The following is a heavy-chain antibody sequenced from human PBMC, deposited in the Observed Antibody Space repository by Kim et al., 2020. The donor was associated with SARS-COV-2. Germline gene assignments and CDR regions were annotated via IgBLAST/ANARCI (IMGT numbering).Heavy chain of an antibody. V-gene: IGHV3-23*01. Sequence: GGSLRLSCTTSGFTFTGHAMSWVRQAPGKGLEWVSSIDGSDGTTYYVDSVKGRFSISRDDSKNTLYLQMSASRADATAAYYCLKGGWVWIWDYWGQGTL. CDR2: IDGSDGTT. J-gene: IGHJ4*02. CDR3: LKGGWVWIWDY. D-gene: IGHD6-13*01. CDR1: GFTFTGHA.